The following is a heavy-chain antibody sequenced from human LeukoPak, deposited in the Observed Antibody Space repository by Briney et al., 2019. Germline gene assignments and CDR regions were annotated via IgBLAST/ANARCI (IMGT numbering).Heavy chain of an antibody. CDR3: AKQPYARSLGE. J-gene: IGHJ4*02. Sequence: AGGSLRLSCATSGFPFSDFSMTWVRQAPGKGLEWISTTNSGGTTTYYAESVKGRFTISRDNFKNALYLQMSSLRVEDTAIYYCAKQPYARSLGEGGPGTLVTVSS. D-gene: IGHD3-10*02. V-gene: IGHV3-23*01. CDR2: TNSGGTTT. CDR1: GFPFSDFS.